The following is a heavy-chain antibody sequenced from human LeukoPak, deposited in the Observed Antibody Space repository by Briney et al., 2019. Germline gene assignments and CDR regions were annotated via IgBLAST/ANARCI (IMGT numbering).Heavy chain of an antibody. D-gene: IGHD6-19*01. CDR2: ISGSSGSI. Sequence: GGSLRLSCAASGFSFDNYAMHWVRQAPGKGLEWVSGISGSSGSIYYADSVKGRFTISRDNAKNSLYLQMNSLRAEDTAVYYCAKYSMPGIAVAGTGDYYDYCGHGKLVTVTS. J-gene: IGHJ4*01. V-gene: IGHV3-9*01. CDR1: GFSFDNYA. CDR3: AKYSMPGIAVAGTGDYYDY.